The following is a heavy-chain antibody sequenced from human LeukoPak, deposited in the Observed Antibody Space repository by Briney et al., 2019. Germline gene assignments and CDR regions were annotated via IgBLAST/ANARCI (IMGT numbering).Heavy chain of an antibody. V-gene: IGHV4-38-2*02. J-gene: IGHJ4*02. Sequence: SETLSLTCTVSGYSISSGYYWGWIRQPPGKGLEWIGEINHSGSTNYNPSLKSRVTISVDTSKNQFYLKLSSVTAADTAAYYCARKSRSGRPMVWGQGTLVTVSS. CDR1: GYSISSGYY. CDR3: ARKSRSGRPMV. CDR2: INHSGST. D-gene: IGHD3-10*01.